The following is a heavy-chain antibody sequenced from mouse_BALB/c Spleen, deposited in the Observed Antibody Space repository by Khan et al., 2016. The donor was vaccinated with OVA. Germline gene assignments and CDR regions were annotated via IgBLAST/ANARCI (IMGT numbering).Heavy chain of an antibody. CDR1: GYSITSDYA. V-gene: IGHV3-2*02. Sequence: EVQLQESGPGLVKPSQSLSLTCTVTGYSITSDYAWNWIRQFPGNKLEWMGYISYSGSTSYTPSLKSRISITRDTSKNQFFLQLNYVTTEDTATYYCARGRAYWGQGTLVTVSA. CDR2: ISYSGST. D-gene: IGHD3-3*01. J-gene: IGHJ3*01. CDR3: ARGRAY.